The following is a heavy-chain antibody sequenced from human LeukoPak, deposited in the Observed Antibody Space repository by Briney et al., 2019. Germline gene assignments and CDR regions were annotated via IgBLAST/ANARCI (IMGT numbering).Heavy chain of an antibody. J-gene: IGHJ4*02. D-gene: IGHD3-10*01. CDR3: AKRASGSGTSLYYFDY. Sequence: GGSLRLSCAASGFMFTSYAMSWVRQAPGKGLEWVSVISNSGGSTFYADSVKGRFTISRDNSKNTLYLQMNSLRAEDTAVYYCAKRASGSGTSLYYFDYWGQGTLVTVSS. CDR1: GFMFTSYA. CDR2: ISNSGGST. V-gene: IGHV3-23*01.